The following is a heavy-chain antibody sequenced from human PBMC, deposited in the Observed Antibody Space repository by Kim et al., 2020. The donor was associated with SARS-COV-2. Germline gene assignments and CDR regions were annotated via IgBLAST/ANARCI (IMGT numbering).Heavy chain of an antibody. V-gene: IGHV3-7*03. D-gene: IGHD1-26*01. CDR2: IKQDGSEK. CDR3: AMGDRYSGSYCDY. J-gene: IGHJ4*02. CDR1: GFTFSSYW. Sequence: GGSLRLSCAASGFTFSSYWMSWVRQAPGKGLEWVANIKQDGSEKYYVDSVKGRFTISRDNAKNSLYLQMNSLRAEDTAVYYCAMGDRYSGSYCDYWGQGTLVTVSS.